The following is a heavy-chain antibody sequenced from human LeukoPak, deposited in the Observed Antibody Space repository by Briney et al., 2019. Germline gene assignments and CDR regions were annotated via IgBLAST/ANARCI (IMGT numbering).Heavy chain of an antibody. CDR3: ARHQYYYDSSGSFDY. J-gene: IGHJ4*02. Sequence: SETLSLTCTVSGDSISSGSYYWSWIRQPAGKGLEWIGRIYTSESTNYNPSLKSRVTISADTSKNQFSLKLSSVTAADTAVYYCARHQYYYDSSGSFDYWGQGTLVTVSS. V-gene: IGHV4-61*02. CDR1: GDSISSGSYY. D-gene: IGHD3-22*01. CDR2: IYTSEST.